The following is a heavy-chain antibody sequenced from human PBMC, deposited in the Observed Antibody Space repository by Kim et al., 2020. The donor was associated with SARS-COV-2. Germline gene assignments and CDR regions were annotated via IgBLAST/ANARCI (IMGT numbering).Heavy chain of an antibody. Sequence: YADSVKGRFTISRDNSKNTLYLQMNSLRAEDTAVYYCARGGGYSYGYFDYWGQGTLVTVSS. D-gene: IGHD5-18*01. J-gene: IGHJ4*02. CDR3: ARGGGYSYGYFDY. V-gene: IGHV3-53*01.